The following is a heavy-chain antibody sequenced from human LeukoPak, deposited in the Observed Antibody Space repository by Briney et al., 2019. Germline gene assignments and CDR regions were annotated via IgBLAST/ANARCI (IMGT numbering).Heavy chain of an antibody. V-gene: IGHV4-30-2*01. Sequence: SETLSLTCAVSGGSISSGGYSWSWIRQPPGKGLERIGYIYHSGSTYYNPSLKSRVTISVDRSKNQFSLKLSSVTAADTAVYYCARVGIAAAGKGRNYLTYYFDYWGQGTLVTVSS. J-gene: IGHJ4*02. CDR1: GGSISSGGYS. CDR2: IYHSGST. CDR3: ARVGIAAAGKGRNYLTYYFDY. D-gene: IGHD6-13*01.